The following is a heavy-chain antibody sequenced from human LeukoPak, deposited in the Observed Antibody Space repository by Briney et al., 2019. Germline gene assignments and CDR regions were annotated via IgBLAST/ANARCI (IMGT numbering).Heavy chain of an antibody. Sequence: GGSLRLSCAASGFTFSSYDMHWVRQATGKGLEWVSAIGTAGDTYYPGSVKGRFTISRENAKNSLYLQMNSLRAGDTAVYYCARGPPQSGAFDIWGQGTMVTVSS. CDR1: GFTFSSYD. CDR3: ARGPPQSGAFDI. D-gene: IGHD3-10*01. CDR2: IGTAGDT. V-gene: IGHV3-13*04. J-gene: IGHJ3*02.